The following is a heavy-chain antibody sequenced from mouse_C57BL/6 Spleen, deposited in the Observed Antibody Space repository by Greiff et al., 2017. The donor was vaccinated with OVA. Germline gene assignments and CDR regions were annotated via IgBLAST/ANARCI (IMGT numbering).Heavy chain of an antibody. CDR2: ISDGGSYT. CDR1: GFTFSSYA. Sequence: EVMLVESGGGLVKPGGSLKLSCAASGFTFSSYAMSWVRQTPEKRLEWVATISDGGSYTYYPDNVKGRFTISRDNAKNNLYLQMSHLKSEDTAMYYCARGRDITTVVAHWYFDVWGTGTTVTVSS. D-gene: IGHD1-1*01. J-gene: IGHJ1*03. CDR3: ARGRDITTVVAHWYFDV. V-gene: IGHV5-4*03.